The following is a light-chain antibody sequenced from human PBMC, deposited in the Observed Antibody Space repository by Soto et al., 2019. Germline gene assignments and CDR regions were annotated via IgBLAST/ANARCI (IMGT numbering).Light chain of an antibody. CDR3: QQYNNWPPTWT. V-gene: IGKV3-15*01. CDR2: DAS. Sequence: EIVMTQSPATLSVSPGERATLSCRASQSVSSNLAWYQQKPGQAPRLLIYDASTRATGIPARFSGSGSGTEFTLSISSLQSEDFAVYYCQQYNNWPPTWTFGQGTKLEIK. CDR1: QSVSSN. J-gene: IGKJ1*01.